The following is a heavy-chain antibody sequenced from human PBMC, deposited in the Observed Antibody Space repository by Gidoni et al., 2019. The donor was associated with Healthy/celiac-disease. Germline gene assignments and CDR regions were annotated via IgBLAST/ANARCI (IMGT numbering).Heavy chain of an antibody. V-gene: IGHV4-30-4*01. J-gene: IGHJ4*02. D-gene: IGHD3-16*01. CDR1: RTVDYY. CDR2: IYDSGST. CDR3: ARDQVGGPFDY. Sequence: RTVDYYWRWIRQPPGKGLEWLGYIYDSGSTDYNPSRKSRVTISVDTSKNQFSLKLSSVTAADAAVYYCARDQVGGPFDYWGQGTLVTVSS.